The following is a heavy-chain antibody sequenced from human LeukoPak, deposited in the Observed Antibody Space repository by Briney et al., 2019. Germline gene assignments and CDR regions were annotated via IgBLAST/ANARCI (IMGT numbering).Heavy chain of an antibody. CDR1: GFTFSSYA. V-gene: IGHV3-30*04. CDR3: ARDREVQLWPVYYYYGMDV. J-gene: IGHJ6*02. Sequence: GGSLRLSCAASGFTFSSYAMHWVRQAPGKGLEWVAVISYDGSNKYYADSVKGRFTISRDNSKNTLYLQMNSLRAEDTTVYYCARDREVQLWPVYYYYGMDVWGQGTTVTVSS. D-gene: IGHD5-18*01. CDR2: ISYDGSNK.